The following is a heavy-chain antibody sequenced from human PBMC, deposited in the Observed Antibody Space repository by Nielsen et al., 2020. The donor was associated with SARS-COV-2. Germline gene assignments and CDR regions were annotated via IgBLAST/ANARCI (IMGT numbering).Heavy chain of an antibody. CDR2: IIPIFGTA. CDR3: ARGHTSIAASYYYYYYMDV. D-gene: IGHD6-6*01. Sequence: SVKVSCKASGGTFSSYAISWVRQAPGQGLEWMGGIIPIFGTANYAQKFQGRVTMTRDTSTSTVYMELSSLRSEDTAVYYCARGHTSIAASYYYYYYMDVWGKGTTVTVSS. CDR1: GGTFSSYA. V-gene: IGHV1-69*05. J-gene: IGHJ6*03.